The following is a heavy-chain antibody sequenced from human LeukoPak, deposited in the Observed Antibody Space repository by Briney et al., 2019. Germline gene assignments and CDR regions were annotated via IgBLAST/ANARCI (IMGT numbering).Heavy chain of an antibody. J-gene: IGHJ4*02. D-gene: IGHD6-6*01. CDR3: ASFGYSSSADIDY. CDR1: GFTFSSYS. CDR2: ISSSSSYI. V-gene: IGHV3-21*01. Sequence: GGSLRLSCAASGFTFSSYSMNWVRQAPGKGLEWVSSISSSSSYIYYADSVKGRFTISRDNAKNSLYLQMNSLRAEDTAVYYCASFGYSSSADIDYWGQGTLVTVSS.